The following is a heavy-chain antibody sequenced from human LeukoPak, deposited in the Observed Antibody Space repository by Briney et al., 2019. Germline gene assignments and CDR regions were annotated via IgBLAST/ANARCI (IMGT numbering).Heavy chain of an antibody. J-gene: IGHJ4*02. Sequence: GGSLRLSCAPSVFTFTSYAMSWVPEAPGKGLESGLAISGSGGSTYYADSVKGRFTISRDKSKNTLYLQMNSVRAEDTAVYYCASERGRDGVYFDYWGQGTLVTASS. CDR2: ISGSGGST. CDR3: ASERGRDGVYFDY. V-gene: IGHV3-23*01. D-gene: IGHD2-8*01. CDR1: VFTFTSYA.